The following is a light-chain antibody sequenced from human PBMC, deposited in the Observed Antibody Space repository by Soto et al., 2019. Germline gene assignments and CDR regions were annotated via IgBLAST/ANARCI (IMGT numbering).Light chain of an antibody. CDR1: QSLLHSDGHNY. J-gene: IGKJ2*01. CDR3: MQTLHSPYT. V-gene: IGKV2-28*01. Sequence: DIVMSQSPLSLPVTPGEPASISCRSSQSLLHSDGHNYVEWHLQKPGQSPQLLIYLGSNRASGVTDRLSGSESGTDSTLNITRVEADDGGDYYYMQTLHSPYTSGHGTKVYIK. CDR2: LGS.